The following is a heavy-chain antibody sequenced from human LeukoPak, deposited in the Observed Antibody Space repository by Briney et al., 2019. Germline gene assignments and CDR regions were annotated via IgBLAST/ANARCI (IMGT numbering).Heavy chain of an antibody. D-gene: IGHD5-18*01. V-gene: IGHV3-48*03. CDR1: GFTFSSYE. J-gene: IGHJ4*02. CDR3: ARTYSYGYLFDY. Sequence: GGSLRLSCAASGFTFSSYEMNWVRQAPGEGLEWVSYISSSGTTIYYADSVKGRFTISRDNAKNSLYLQMNSLRAEDTAVYYCARTYSYGYLFDYWGQGTLVTVSA. CDR2: ISSSGTTI.